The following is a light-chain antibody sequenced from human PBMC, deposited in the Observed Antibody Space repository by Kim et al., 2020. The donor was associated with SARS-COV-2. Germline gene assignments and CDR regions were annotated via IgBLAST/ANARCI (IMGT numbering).Light chain of an antibody. CDR1: KSDIGAFNY. Sequence: QSALTQPASVSGSPGQSITIACGGTKSDIGAFNYVSWYQQHPGRAPKLMIYDVTKRPSGISNRFSGSKSGSTASLTISGLQAEDEVDYYCSSYTTLTTLVFGGGTKVTVL. V-gene: IGLV2-14*03. J-gene: IGLJ3*02. CDR2: DVT. CDR3: SSYTTLTTLV.